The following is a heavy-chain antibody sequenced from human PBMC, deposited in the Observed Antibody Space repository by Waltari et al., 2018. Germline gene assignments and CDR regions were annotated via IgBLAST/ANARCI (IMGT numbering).Heavy chain of an antibody. CDR1: GYSFTSYW. V-gene: IGHV5-51*01. CDR3: ARHDLVRRNFDY. Sequence: EVQLVQSGAEVQKPGASLKISCKGSGYSFTSYWIGWVRQMPGTALEWVGIIYPGDSDTRYSPSFQGQVTISADKSISTAYLQWSSLKASDTAMYYCARHDLVRRNFDYWGQGTLVTVSS. D-gene: IGHD2-21*02. J-gene: IGHJ4*02. CDR2: IYPGDSDT.